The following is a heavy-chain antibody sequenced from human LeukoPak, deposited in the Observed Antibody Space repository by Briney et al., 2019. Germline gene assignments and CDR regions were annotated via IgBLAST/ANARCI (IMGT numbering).Heavy chain of an antibody. CDR2: VFDGKTT. V-gene: IGHV4-34*12. D-gene: IGHD5-24*01. CDR1: GESLNYYY. Sequence: RTSDTLSLTCAVYGESLNYYYWSWIRQSPEKGLEWIGEVFDGKTTNYNPSLKSRVTISAVTFSNQFSLNLKSVTAADTAVYYCASGAWATRLHSWAQGTLVIVSS. CDR3: ASGAWATRLHS. J-gene: IGHJ4*02.